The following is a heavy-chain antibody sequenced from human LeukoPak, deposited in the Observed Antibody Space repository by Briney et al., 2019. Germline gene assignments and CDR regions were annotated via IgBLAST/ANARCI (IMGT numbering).Heavy chain of an antibody. V-gene: IGHV3-33*01. J-gene: IGHJ6*02. CDR3: ARDRGRWSQYGMDV. CDR1: GFTFSSYG. Sequence: GGSLRLSCAASGFTFSSYGMHWVRQAPGKGLEWVAVIWYDGSNKYYADSVKGRFTISRDNSKNTLYLQMNSLRAEDTAVYYCARDRGRWSQYGMDVWGQGTTVTVSS. CDR2: IWYDGSNK. D-gene: IGHD3-10*01.